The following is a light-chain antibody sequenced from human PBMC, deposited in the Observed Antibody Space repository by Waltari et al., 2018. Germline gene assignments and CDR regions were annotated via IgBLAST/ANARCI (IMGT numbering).Light chain of an antibody. CDR2: AAS. CDR1: QSNSSY. Sequence: DIQMTQSPSSLSASVGDTVTITCRASQSNSSYLNWYQQKPRKAPKLLIYAASSLQSGVPSRFSGSGSGTDFTLIISSLQPEDFATYYCQQSYSTPLTFGGGTKVEIK. V-gene: IGKV1-39*01. CDR3: QQSYSTPLT. J-gene: IGKJ4*01.